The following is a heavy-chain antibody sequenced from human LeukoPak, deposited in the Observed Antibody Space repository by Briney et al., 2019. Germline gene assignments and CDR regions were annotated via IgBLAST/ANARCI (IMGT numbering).Heavy chain of an antibody. V-gene: IGHV1-46*02. J-gene: IGHJ4*02. D-gene: IGHD2-15*01. CDR1: GYSFNSYY. CDR2: INPGGGYT. Sequence: GASVKVSCKAFGYSFNSYYVNWVRQAPGQGLEWMGKINPGGGYTKYTQKFQGRFTMTSDTSTSTVYMEFSNLRPDDTAVYFCARDGSWSSIGGLGYWGQGTLVTVSS. CDR3: ARDGSWSSIGGLGY.